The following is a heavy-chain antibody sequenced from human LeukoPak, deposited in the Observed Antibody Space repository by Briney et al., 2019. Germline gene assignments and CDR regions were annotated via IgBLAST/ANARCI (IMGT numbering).Heavy chain of an antibody. CDR2: ISGSGGST. Sequence: PGGSLRLSCVASGFTFSTFAMTWVRQAPGKGLEWVSAISGSGGSTYYADSVKGRFTISRDNSKNTLYLQMNSLRAEDTAVYYCAKKGIAAAGYYFDYWGQGTLVTVSS. D-gene: IGHD6-13*01. J-gene: IGHJ4*02. CDR1: GFTFSTFA. V-gene: IGHV3-23*01. CDR3: AKKGIAAAGYYFDY.